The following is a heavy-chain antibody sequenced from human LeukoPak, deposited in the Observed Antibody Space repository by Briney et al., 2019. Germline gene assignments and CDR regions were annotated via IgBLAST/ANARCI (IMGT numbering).Heavy chain of an antibody. Sequence: PGGSLRLSCAASGFTFSSYSMNWVRQAPGKGLEWVSSISSSSSYIYYADSVKGRFTISRDNAKNSLYLQMNSLRAEDTAVYYCARDLSGSLTIDHWGQGTLVTVSS. CDR1: GFTFSSYS. V-gene: IGHV3-21*01. D-gene: IGHD1-26*01. CDR2: ISSSSSYI. CDR3: ARDLSGSLTIDH. J-gene: IGHJ4*02.